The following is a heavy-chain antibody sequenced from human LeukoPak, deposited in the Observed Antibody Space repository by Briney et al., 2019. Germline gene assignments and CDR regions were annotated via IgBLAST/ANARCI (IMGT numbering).Heavy chain of an antibody. V-gene: IGHV3-30-3*01. CDR1: GFTFSVYA. Sequence: AGGSLRLSCVASGFTFSVYALHWVRQAPGEGLEWVAFISYDGNNKYYADSVKGRFTISRDTSKKTLYLQMNSLRPEDTAVYYCARSLRDSSGYYYDYWGQGTLVTVSS. CDR3: ARSLRDSSGYYYDY. J-gene: IGHJ4*02. D-gene: IGHD3-22*01. CDR2: ISYDGNNK.